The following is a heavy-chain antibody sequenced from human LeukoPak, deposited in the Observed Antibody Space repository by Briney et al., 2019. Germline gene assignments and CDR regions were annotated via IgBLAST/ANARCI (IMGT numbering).Heavy chain of an antibody. Sequence: PGGSLRLSCVVSGFTFGDHWMNWVRQAPGKGLEWVANIKQDGSEKYYVDSVKGRFTISRDNAKNSLYLQMNSLRAEDTAVYYCAREYSSSGDAFDIWGQGTMVTVSS. CDR3: AREYSSSGDAFDI. D-gene: IGHD6-13*01. V-gene: IGHV3-7*01. CDR1: GFTFGDHW. J-gene: IGHJ3*02. CDR2: IKQDGSEK.